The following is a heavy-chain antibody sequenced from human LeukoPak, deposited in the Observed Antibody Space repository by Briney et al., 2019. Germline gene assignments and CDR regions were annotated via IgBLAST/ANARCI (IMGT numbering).Heavy chain of an antibody. CDR2: IYSSGST. Sequence: SETLSLTCTVSGGSISTYYWSWIRQPAGKGLEWIGRIYSSGSTYYNPSLKSRVTISVDTSKNQFSLKLSSVTAADTAVYYCARERRLLDTAMALHYMDVWGKGTTVTVSS. CDR1: GGSISTYY. V-gene: IGHV4-4*07. CDR3: ARERRLLDTAMALHYMDV. D-gene: IGHD5-18*01. J-gene: IGHJ6*03.